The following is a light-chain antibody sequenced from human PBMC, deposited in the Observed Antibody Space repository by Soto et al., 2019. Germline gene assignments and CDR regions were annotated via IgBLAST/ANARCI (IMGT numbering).Light chain of an antibody. CDR1: QSVSSY. Sequence: EIVLTQSPATLSLSPGERATLSCRASQSVSSYLAWYQQKPGQAPRLLIYDASNRATGIPARFSGSGSGTDFPLTINSLEPEDFAVYYCQQRSNWPPEYTFGQGTKLEIK. CDR3: QQRSNWPPEYT. CDR2: DAS. J-gene: IGKJ2*01. V-gene: IGKV3-11*01.